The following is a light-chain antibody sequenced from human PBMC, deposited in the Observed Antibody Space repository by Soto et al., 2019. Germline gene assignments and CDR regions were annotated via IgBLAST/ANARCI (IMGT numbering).Light chain of an antibody. Sequence: DYQVTQSPSTLSASVGDRVTITCRASQNIYTWLAWYQQKPGIAPKLLIHKASTLQPDVPSRFTGSGSGTDFTLTITSLQPEDFATYYCQQSFVTPRTFGQGTKVEIK. CDR1: QNIYTW. J-gene: IGKJ1*01. CDR3: QQSFVTPRT. V-gene: IGKV1-5*03. CDR2: KAS.